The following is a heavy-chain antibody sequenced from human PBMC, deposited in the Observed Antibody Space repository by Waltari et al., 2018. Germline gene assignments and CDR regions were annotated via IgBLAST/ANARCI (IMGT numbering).Heavy chain of an antibody. CDR2: INWSGART. CDR1: GFTFNVYG. V-gene: IGHV3-20*03. Sequence: EVQLVESGGGMLRPWGSLILLFAAFGFTFNVYGLCWVRQVQGKGLEWVSGINWSGARTSYADSVMGRFTVSRDNAMNSLYLEMSSLRAEDTALYYCVRQDYYYVKGYFDLWGRGTLVTVSS. J-gene: IGHJ2*01. CDR3: VRQDYYYVKGYFDL. D-gene: IGHD3-22*01.